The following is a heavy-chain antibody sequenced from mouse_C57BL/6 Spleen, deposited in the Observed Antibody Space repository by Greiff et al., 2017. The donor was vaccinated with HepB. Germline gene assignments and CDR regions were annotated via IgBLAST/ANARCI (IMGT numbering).Heavy chain of an antibody. Sequence: DVKLQESGPGLVKPSQSLSLTCSVTGYSITSGYYWNWIRQFPGNKLEWMGYISYDGSNNYNPSLKNRNSITRDTSRNQFFLKLNSVTTEDTATYYGASRYWGAMDYWGQGTSVTVSS. D-gene: IGHD1-1*01. CDR3: ASRYWGAMDY. V-gene: IGHV3-6*01. CDR1: GYSITSGYY. J-gene: IGHJ4*01. CDR2: ISYDGSN.